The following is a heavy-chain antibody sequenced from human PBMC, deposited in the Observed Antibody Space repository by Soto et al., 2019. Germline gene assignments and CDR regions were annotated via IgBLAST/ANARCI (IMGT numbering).Heavy chain of an antibody. CDR3: AISGYDFWSGYYDY. Sequence: ASVKVSCKASGYTFTSYAMHWVRQAPGQRLEWMGWVNAGNGNTKYSQKFQGRVTITRDTSASTAYTELTSLRSEDTAVYYCAISGYDFWSGYYDYWGQGTLVTVSS. J-gene: IGHJ4*02. D-gene: IGHD3-3*01. CDR1: GYTFTSYA. V-gene: IGHV1-3*01. CDR2: VNAGNGNT.